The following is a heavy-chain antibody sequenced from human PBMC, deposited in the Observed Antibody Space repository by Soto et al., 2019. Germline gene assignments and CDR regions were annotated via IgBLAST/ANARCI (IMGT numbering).Heavy chain of an antibody. CDR2: LYSGGTS. D-gene: IGHD3-10*01. CDR3: ARGQQVSTIRGVQGFDY. J-gene: IGHJ4*02. V-gene: IGHV3-53*02. CDR1: GFSISSNY. Sequence: EVQLVETGGGLIQPGGSLRLSCAASGFSISSNYMTWVRQAPGKGLEWVSLLYSGGTSYYADSVKGRFTISRDNSKNTLFLQMNRLKIEDTAVYYCARGQQVSTIRGVQGFDYWGQGTLVTVSS.